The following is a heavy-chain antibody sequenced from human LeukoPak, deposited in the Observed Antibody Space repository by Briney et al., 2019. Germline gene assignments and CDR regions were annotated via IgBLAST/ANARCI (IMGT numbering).Heavy chain of an antibody. CDR3: AKDRGSAFDY. CDR2: IRYDGSSK. D-gene: IGHD1-26*01. J-gene: IGHJ4*02. V-gene: IGHV3-30*02. Sequence: PGGSLRLSCAASGFTFSSYGMHWVRQAPGKGLEWVAFIRYDGSSKYYADSVKGRFTISRDNSKNTLYLQMNSLRAEDTAVYYCAKDRGSAFDYWGQGTLSPSPQ. CDR1: GFTFSSYG.